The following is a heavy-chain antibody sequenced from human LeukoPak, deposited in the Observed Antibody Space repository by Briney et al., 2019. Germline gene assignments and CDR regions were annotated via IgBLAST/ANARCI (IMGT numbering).Heavy chain of an antibody. CDR3: AREYIAAAGTYIWFDP. V-gene: IGHV4-59*01. CDR2: TYYSGST. D-gene: IGHD6-13*01. Sequence: SETLSLTCTVSGGSISSYYWSWIRQPPGKGLEWIGYTYYSGSTNYNPSLKSRVTISVDTSKNQFSLKLSSVTAADTAVYYCAREYIAAAGTYIWFDPWGQGTLVTVSS. J-gene: IGHJ5*02. CDR1: GGSISSYY.